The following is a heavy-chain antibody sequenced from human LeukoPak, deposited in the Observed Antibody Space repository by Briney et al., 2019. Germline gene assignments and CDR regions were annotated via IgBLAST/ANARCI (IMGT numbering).Heavy chain of an antibody. CDR2: ISGSAGRT. Sequence: PGGSLRLSCAASTFTFSNYAMSWVRQAPGKGLDWVSTISGSAGRTYYADSVKGRFTISRDNAKNSLYLQMNSLRAEDTAVYYCAREALYYYDSSGYSPPYYMDVWGKGTTVTVSS. J-gene: IGHJ6*03. V-gene: IGHV3-23*01. CDR1: TFTFSNYA. D-gene: IGHD3-22*01. CDR3: AREALYYYDSSGYSPPYYMDV.